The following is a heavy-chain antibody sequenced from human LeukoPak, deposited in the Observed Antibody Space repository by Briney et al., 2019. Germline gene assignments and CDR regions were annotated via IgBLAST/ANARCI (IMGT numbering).Heavy chain of an antibody. V-gene: IGHV1-2*06. CDR1: GYSFTGYY. J-gene: IGHJ4*02. CDR2: INPNSGGT. Sequence: ASVKVSCKASGYSFTGYYMHWVRQAPGQGLEWMGRINPNSGGTNYAQRFQGRVPMTRDTSTSTAYMELRRLRSDDTAVYYCARDRQRYFDYWGQGTLVTVSS. CDR3: ARDRQRYFDY.